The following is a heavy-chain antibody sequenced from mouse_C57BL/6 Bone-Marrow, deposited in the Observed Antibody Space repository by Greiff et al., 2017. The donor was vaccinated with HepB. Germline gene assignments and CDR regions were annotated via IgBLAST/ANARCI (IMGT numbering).Heavy chain of an antibody. J-gene: IGHJ3*01. CDR2: IYPGDGDT. D-gene: IGHD2-2*01. CDR3: AREGWLRAWFAY. Sequence: VKLMESGAELVKPGASVKISCKASGYAFSSYWMNWVKQRPGKGLEWIGQIYPGDGDTNYNGKFKGKATLTADKSSSTAYMQLSSLTSEDSAVYFCAREGWLRAWFAYWGQGTLVTVSA. CDR1: GYAFSSYW. V-gene: IGHV1-80*01.